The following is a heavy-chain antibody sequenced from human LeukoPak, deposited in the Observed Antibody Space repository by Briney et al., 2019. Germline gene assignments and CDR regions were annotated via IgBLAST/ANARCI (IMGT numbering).Heavy chain of an antibody. CDR1: GYTFTGYY. J-gene: IGHJ4*02. D-gene: IGHD1-26*01. Sequence: ASVKVSCKASGYTFTGYYMHWVRQAPGQGLEWMGWINPNSGGTNYAQKFQGRVTMTRDTSISTAYMELSRLRSDDTAVYYCARGEPTIPLISGSHYANDYWGQGTLVTVSS. CDR2: INPNSGGT. V-gene: IGHV1-2*02. CDR3: ARGEPTIPLISGSHYANDY.